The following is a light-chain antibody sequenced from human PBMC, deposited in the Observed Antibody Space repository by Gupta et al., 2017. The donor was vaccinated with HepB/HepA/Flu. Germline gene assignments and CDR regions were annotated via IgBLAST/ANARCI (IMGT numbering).Light chain of an antibody. CDR3: SSYTSSSTVI. J-gene: IGLJ2*01. V-gene: IGLV2-14*01. Sequence: HSALTQPASVSGSPGQSITISCTGTSSDVGDYNYVSWYQQHPGKATNLMIYDVSNRPSGVSNRFSGSQCGNTASLTISGLQAEDEADYYCSSYTSSSTVIFGGGTKLTVL. CDR2: DVS. CDR1: SSDVGDYNY.